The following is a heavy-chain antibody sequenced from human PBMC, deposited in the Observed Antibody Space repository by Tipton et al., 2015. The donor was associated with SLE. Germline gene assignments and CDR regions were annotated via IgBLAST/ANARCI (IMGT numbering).Heavy chain of an antibody. J-gene: IGHJ6*02. CDR1: GFTFSSYA. CDR3: AKDPNRYCSSTSCSYGMDV. Sequence: SLRLSCAASGFTFSSYAMSWVRQAPGKGLEWVSAISGSGGSTYYADSVKGRFTISRDNSKNTLYLQMNSLRAEDTAVYYCAKDPNRYCSSTSCSYGMDVWGQGTTVTVSS. D-gene: IGHD2-2*01. CDR2: ISGSGGST. V-gene: IGHV3-23*01.